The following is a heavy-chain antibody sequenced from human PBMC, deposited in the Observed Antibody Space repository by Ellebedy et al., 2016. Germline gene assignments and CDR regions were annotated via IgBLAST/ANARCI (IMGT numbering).Heavy chain of an antibody. J-gene: IGHJ5*02. CDR2: ISGSGGST. V-gene: IGHV3-23*01. Sequence: GESLKISXAASGFTFSSSAMSWVRQAPGKGLEWVSAISGSGGSTYYADSVKGRFTISRDNSKNTLYLQMNSLRAEDTAVYYCAKDRSDYGSGSWSDWFNPWGQGTLVTVSS. CDR1: GFTFSSSA. CDR3: AKDRSDYGSGSWSDWFNP. D-gene: IGHD3-10*01.